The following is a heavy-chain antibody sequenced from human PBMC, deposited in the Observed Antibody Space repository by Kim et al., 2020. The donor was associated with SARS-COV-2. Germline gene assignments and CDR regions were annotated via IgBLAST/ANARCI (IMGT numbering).Heavy chain of an antibody. V-gene: IGHV1-3*01. J-gene: IGHJ4*02. Sequence: NTKYSQKFQGRVTITRDTSGSTAYMELSRLRSEDTAVYYCARSGLVPADYWGQGALVTVSS. D-gene: IGHD1-26*01. CDR2: NT. CDR3: ARSGLVPADY.